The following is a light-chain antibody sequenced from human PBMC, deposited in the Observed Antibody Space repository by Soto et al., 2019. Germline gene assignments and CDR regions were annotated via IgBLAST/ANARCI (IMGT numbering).Light chain of an antibody. Sequence: EVVLTQSPGTLSLSPGERATLSCRATQSVSSSDLAWYQQKPGQAPRLLISDASSRATGIPDRFSGSGSGTDFTLTISRLEPEDFAVFYCQQYGTSPPTFGQGTKVEI. J-gene: IGKJ1*01. CDR2: DAS. CDR1: QSVSSSD. CDR3: QQYGTSPPT. V-gene: IGKV3-20*01.